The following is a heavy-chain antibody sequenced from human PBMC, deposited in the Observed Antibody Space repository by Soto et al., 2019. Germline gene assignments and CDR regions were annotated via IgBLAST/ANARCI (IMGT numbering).Heavy chain of an antibody. D-gene: IGHD6-6*01. V-gene: IGHV4-34*01. J-gene: IGHJ6*02. CDR3: ARPSHYYGMDV. CDR2: INHSGST. Sequence: ETLSLTCAVYGGSFSGYYWSWIRQPPGKGLEWIGEINHSGSTNYNPSLKGRVTISVDTSKNQFSLKLSSVTAADTAVYYCARPSHYYGMDVSGQGTTVPVSS. CDR1: GGSFSGYY.